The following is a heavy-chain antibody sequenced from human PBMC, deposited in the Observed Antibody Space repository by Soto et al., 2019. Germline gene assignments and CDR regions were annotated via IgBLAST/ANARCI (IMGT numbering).Heavy chain of an antibody. Sequence: ASVKVSCKASGYTFSSYAISWVRQAPGQGLEWMGWISAYNGNTNYAQKLQGRVTITTDTSTSTAYMELRSLRSDDTAVYYCARSLWKQLDPDDAFDIWGQGTMVTVSS. J-gene: IGHJ3*02. CDR2: ISAYNGNT. CDR1: GYTFSSYA. CDR3: ARSLWKQLDPDDAFDI. V-gene: IGHV1-18*01. D-gene: IGHD6-13*01.